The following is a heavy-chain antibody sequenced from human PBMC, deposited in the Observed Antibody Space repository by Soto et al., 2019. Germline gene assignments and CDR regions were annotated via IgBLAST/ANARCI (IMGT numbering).Heavy chain of an antibody. CDR1: GGSFSGYY. D-gene: IGHD6-19*01. J-gene: IGHJ4*02. CDR3: ARGPGWSASPAPFDY. Sequence: SETLSLTCAVYGGSFSGYYWSWIRQPPGKGLEWIGEINHSGSTNYILSLKSRVTISVDTSKNQFSLKLRSVTAADTAVYYCARGPGWSASPAPFDYWRQRTLVTVAS. CDR2: INHSGST. V-gene: IGHV4-34*01.